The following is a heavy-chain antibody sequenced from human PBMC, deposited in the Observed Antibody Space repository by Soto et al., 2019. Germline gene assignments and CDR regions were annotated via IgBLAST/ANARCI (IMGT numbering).Heavy chain of an antibody. J-gene: IGHJ3*02. D-gene: IGHD2-15*01. CDR2: INGSGGST. Sequence: GGSLRLSCAASGFTFSSYAMSWVRQAPGKGLEWVSAINGSGGSTYYADSVKGRFTISRDNSKNTLYLQMNSLRAEDTAVYYCAKNYCSGGSCYSGAFDIWGQGTMVTVSS. CDR3: AKNYCSGGSCYSGAFDI. CDR1: GFTFSSYA. V-gene: IGHV3-23*01.